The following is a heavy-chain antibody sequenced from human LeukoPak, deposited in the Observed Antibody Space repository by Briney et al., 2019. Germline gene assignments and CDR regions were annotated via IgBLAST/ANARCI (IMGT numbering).Heavy chain of an antibody. J-gene: IGHJ5*02. CDR1: GGSFSGYY. V-gene: IGHV4-34*01. CDR2: INHSGST. Sequence: SETLSLTCAVYGGSFSGYYWSWIRQPPGKGLEWIGEINHSGSTNYNPSLKSRVTISVDTSKNQFSLKLSSVTAADTAVYYCARTLIAAVDPWGQGTLVTVSS. D-gene: IGHD6-13*01. CDR3: ARTLIAAVDP.